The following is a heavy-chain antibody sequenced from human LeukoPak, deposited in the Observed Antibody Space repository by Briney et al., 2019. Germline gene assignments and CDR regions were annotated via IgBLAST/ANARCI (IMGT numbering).Heavy chain of an antibody. V-gene: IGHV4-59*01. CDR2: IYYSVST. CDR3: ARATGYGSGSYNDY. D-gene: IGHD3-10*01. J-gene: IGHJ4*02. Sequence: SETLSLTCTVAGGSISSDYWSWIRQPPRKGLEWIGYIYYSVSTNYNPSLKSRVTISVDTSKNQFSLKLSSVTAADTAVYYCARATGYGSGSYNDYWGQGTLVTVSS. CDR1: GGSISSDY.